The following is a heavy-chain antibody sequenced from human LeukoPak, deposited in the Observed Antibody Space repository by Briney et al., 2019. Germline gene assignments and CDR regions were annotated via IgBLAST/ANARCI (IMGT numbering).Heavy chain of an antibody. V-gene: IGHV4-61*01. CDR3: ARSNTAMAPRAFDI. D-gene: IGHD5-18*01. CDR1: GGSVSSGSYY. J-gene: IGHJ3*02. CDR2: IYYSGST. Sequence: PSETLSLTCTVSGGSVSSGSYYWSWIRQPPGKRLEWIGYIYYSGSTNYNPSLKSRVTISVDTSKNQFSLKLSSVTAADTAVYYCARSNTAMAPRAFDIWGQGTMVTVSS.